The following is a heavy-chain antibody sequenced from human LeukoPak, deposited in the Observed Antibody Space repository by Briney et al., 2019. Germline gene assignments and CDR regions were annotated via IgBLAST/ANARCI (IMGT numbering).Heavy chain of an antibody. J-gene: IGHJ4*02. CDR3: TTEDIAVVPAATHFDY. CDR1: GFTFSNAW. V-gene: IGHV3-15*07. Sequence: KSGGSLRLSCAASGFTFSNAWMNWVRQAPGKGLEWVGRIKSKTDGGTIDYAAPVKGRLSISGDDSKNTLYLQMNSLRTEDTALYYCTTEDIAVVPAATHFDYWGQGTLVTVSS. D-gene: IGHD2-2*01. CDR2: IKSKTDGGTI.